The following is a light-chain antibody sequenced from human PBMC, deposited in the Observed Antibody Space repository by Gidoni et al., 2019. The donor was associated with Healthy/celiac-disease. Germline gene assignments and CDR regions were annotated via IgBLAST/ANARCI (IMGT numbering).Light chain of an antibody. Sequence: EIVMTQSPATLSVSPGERATLSCRASPSVSSNLAWSQQKPGQAPRLLIYGASTRATGIPARFSGSGSGTEFTLTISSLQSEDFAVYYCQQYNNWLYTFGQGTKLEIK. CDR2: GAS. J-gene: IGKJ2*01. CDR1: PSVSSN. V-gene: IGKV3-15*01. CDR3: QQYNNWLYT.